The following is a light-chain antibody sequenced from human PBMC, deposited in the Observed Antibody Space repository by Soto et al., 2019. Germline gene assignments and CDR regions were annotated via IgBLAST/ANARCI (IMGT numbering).Light chain of an antibody. CDR2: EVS. J-gene: IGLJ1*01. CDR1: SSDVGGYNY. CDR3: SSYAGSNNFV. V-gene: IGLV2-8*02. Sequence: QSALTQAPSASRSPGQSVTISCTGTSSDVGGYNYVSWYQQHPGKGPKLMIYEVSKRPSGVPDRFSGSKSGNTASLTVSGLQAEDEADYYCSSYAGSNNFVFGTGTKLTVL.